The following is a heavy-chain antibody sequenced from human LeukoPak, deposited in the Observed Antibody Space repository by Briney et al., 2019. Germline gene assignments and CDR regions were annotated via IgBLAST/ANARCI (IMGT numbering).Heavy chain of an antibody. CDR3: ARVRQQVSGNYMDV. Sequence: GGSLRLSCAASGFTFSSYSMNWVRQAPGKGLEWVSSISSSSSSYIYYADSVKGRFTISRDNAKNSLYLQMNSLRAEDTAVYYCARVRQQVSGNYMDVWGKGTTVTVSS. CDR1: GFTFSSYS. CDR2: ISSSSSSYI. J-gene: IGHJ6*03. D-gene: IGHD6-13*01. V-gene: IGHV3-21*01.